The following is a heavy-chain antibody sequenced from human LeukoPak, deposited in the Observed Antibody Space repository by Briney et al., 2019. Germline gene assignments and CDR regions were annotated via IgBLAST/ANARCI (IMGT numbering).Heavy chain of an antibody. Sequence: SVKVSCKASGGTFSGYAISWVRQAPGQGLEWMGGIIPIFGTANYAQKFQGRVTITTDESTSTAYMELSSLRSEDTAVYYCARDVNPHTYYYDSSGYYPQVGFDYWGQGTLVTVSS. D-gene: IGHD3-22*01. CDR1: GGTFSGYA. J-gene: IGHJ4*02. CDR3: ARDVNPHTYYYDSSGYYPQVGFDY. CDR2: IIPIFGTA. V-gene: IGHV1-69*05.